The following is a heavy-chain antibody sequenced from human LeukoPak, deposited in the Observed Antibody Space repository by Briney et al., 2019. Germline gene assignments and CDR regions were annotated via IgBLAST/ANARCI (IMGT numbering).Heavy chain of an antibody. J-gene: IGHJ3*02. CDR2: IWYDGSNK. V-gene: IGHV3-33*06. CDR1: GFTFSSYG. Sequence: GGSLRLSCAASGFTFSSYGMHWVRQAPGKGLEWVAVIWYDGSNKYYADSVKGRFTISRDNSKNTLYLQMNSLRAEDTAVYYCAKHYSSSSTDSDAFDIWGQGTMATVSS. CDR3: AKHYSSSSTDSDAFDI. D-gene: IGHD6-6*01.